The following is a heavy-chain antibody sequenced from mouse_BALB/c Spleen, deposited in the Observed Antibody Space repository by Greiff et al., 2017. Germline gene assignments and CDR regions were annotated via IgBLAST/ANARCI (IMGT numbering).Heavy chain of an antibody. Sequence: VQLKQSGAELVKPGASVKLSCTASGFNIKDTYMHWVKQRPEQGLEWIGRIDPANGNTKYDPKFQGKATITADTSSNTAYLQLSSLTSEDTAVYYCARCYYGSSPYAMDYWGQGTSVTVSS. CDR1: GFNIKDTY. CDR3: ARCYYGSSPYAMDY. V-gene: IGHV14-3*02. D-gene: IGHD1-1*01. CDR2: IDPANGNT. J-gene: IGHJ4*01.